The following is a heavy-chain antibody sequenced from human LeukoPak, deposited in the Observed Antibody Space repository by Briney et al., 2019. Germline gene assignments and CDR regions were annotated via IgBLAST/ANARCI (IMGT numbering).Heavy chain of an antibody. Sequence: GASLKLSCKVSGHTFTSYAISWDRQAPGQGLEWMGWISGFGGNTVYAQKVQGRITITTDTSTSTAYMELRSLRSDDTCVYYCARDACSSPACYTWNYMDVWGKGTTVTVSS. J-gene: IGHJ6*03. CDR2: ISGFGGNT. CDR3: ARDACSSPACYTWNYMDV. D-gene: IGHD2-2*02. CDR1: GHTFTSYA. V-gene: IGHV1-18*01.